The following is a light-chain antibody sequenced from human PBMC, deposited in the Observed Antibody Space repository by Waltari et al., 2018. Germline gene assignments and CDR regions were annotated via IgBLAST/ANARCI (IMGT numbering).Light chain of an antibody. CDR2: WAS. CDR1: QSVLYSSNNKNY. CDR3: HQHHTTPWT. J-gene: IGKJ1*01. Sequence: DIVMTQSPDSLAVSLGERATINCKSSQSVLYSSNNKNYLTWYQQKPGQPPKLLISWASTRESGVPDRFIGSGSGTDFTLTISSLQAEDVAVYYCHQHHTTPWTFGQGTEVEI. V-gene: IGKV4-1*01.